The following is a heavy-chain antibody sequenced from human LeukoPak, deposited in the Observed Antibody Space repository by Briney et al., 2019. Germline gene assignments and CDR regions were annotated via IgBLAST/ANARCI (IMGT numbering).Heavy chain of an antibody. CDR3: ATNDWSGYYFEY. V-gene: IGHV4-39*01. D-gene: IGHD3-9*01. CDR2: IYSSGST. Sequence: PSETLSLTCTVSGGSISSSSYYWGWIRQPPGKGLEWIGSIYSSGSTYYNPSLKSRVTISVDTSKNQFSLKLSSVTAADTAVYYCATNDWSGYYFEYWGQGTLVPVSS. J-gene: IGHJ4*02. CDR1: GGSISSSSYY.